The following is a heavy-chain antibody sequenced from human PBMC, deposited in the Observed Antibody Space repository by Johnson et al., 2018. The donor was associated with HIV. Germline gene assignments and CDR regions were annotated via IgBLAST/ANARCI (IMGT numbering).Heavy chain of an antibody. CDR1: GFTFDDYG. V-gene: IGHV3-13*01. CDR2: IGTAGDT. D-gene: IGHD6-19*01. J-gene: IGHJ3*02. Sequence: VQLVESGGGVVRPGGSLRLSCAASGFTFDDYGMSWVRQATGKGLEWVSAIGTAGDTYYPGSVKGRFTISRENAKNSLYLQMNSLRAGDTAVYYCARAGGSDSSGWYDAFDIWGQGTMVTVSS. CDR3: ARAGGSDSSGWYDAFDI.